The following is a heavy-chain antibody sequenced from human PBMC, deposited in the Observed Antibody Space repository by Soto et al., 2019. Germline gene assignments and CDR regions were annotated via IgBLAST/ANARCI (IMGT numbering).Heavy chain of an antibody. J-gene: IGHJ4*02. CDR2: ISSSGGST. Sequence: GSLRLSCAASGVTFSSYAMSWVRQAPGKGLEWVSVISSSGGSTYYADSVKGRFTISRDTSKTTLYLQMNSLRAEDTAIYYCAKARGGRLDALDSWGQGTLVTVS. V-gene: IGHV3-23*01. CDR3: AKARGGRLDALDS. D-gene: IGHD3-16*01. CDR1: GVTFSSYA.